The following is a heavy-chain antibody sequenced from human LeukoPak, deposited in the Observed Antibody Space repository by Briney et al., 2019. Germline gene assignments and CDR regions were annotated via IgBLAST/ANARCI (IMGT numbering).Heavy chain of an antibody. CDR1: GFTFRNYP. CDR3: ARGDTAMAPIYYYYMDV. CDR2: ISYDGNTK. D-gene: IGHD5-18*01. V-gene: IGHV3-30*04. J-gene: IGHJ6*03. Sequence: PGGSLRLSCLGSGFTFRNYPMYWVRQAPGKGLEWMAVISYDGNTKYYADSVKGRFTISRDNSKNTLYLQMNSLRAEDTAVYYCARGDTAMAPIYYYYMDVWGKGTTVTVSS.